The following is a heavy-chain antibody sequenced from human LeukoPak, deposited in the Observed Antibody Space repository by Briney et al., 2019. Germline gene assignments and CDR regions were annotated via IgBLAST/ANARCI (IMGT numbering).Heavy chain of an antibody. D-gene: IGHD3-22*01. Sequence: GGSLRLSCAASGFTFSSYAMSWVRQAPGKGLEWVSAISGSGGSTYYADSVKGRFTISRDNGKNLLYLEMNSLRAEDTAVYYCAKDQVYSDSSGNHYCFYYGMDVWGQGTTVTVSS. CDR1: GFTFSSYA. V-gene: IGHV3-23*01. J-gene: IGHJ6*02. CDR3: AKDQVYSDSSGNHYCFYYGMDV. CDR2: ISGSGGST.